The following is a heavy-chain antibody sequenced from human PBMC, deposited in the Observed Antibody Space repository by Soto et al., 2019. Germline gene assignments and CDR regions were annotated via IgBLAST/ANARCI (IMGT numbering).Heavy chain of an antibody. D-gene: IGHD1-26*01. CDR3: AIGGGGRSANWYFDL. CDR1: GYTFTSYG. V-gene: IGHV1-18*01. CDR2: ISAYNGNT. J-gene: IGHJ2*01. Sequence: QVQLVQSGAEVKKPGASVKVSCKASGYTFTSYGISWVRQAPGQGLEWMGWISAYNGNTNYAQKLQGRVTMATDTPTSTADMELRSLRSDDTAVYYCAIGGGGRSANWYFDLWGRGTLVTVSS.